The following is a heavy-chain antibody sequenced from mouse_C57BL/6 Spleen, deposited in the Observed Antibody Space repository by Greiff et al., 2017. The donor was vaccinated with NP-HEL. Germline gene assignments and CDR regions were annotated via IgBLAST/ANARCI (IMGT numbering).Heavy chain of an antibody. D-gene: IGHD1-1*01. CDR1: GFTFSDYG. J-gene: IGHJ2*01. CDR3: ARTGSTPFDY. V-gene: IGHV5-17*01. CDR2: ISSGSSTI. Sequence: DVKLVESGGGLVKPGGSLKLSCAASGFTFSDYGMHWVRQAPEKGLEWVAYISSGSSTIYYADTVKGRFTISRDNAKNTLFLQMTSLRSEDTAMYYCARTGSTPFDYWGQGTTLTVSS.